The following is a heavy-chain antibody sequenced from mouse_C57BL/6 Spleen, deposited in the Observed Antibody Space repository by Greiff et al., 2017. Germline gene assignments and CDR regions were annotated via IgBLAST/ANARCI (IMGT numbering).Heavy chain of an antibody. CDR2: IWWDDDT. J-gene: IGHJ2*01. Sequence: QVTLKVSGPGILQPSQTLSLTCSFSGFSLSTFGMGVGWIRQPSGQGLEWLAHIWWDDDTYYNPALKSRLPISKATSKNQVFLNIANVDTADTATYYCARNEDYGGYFDYWGQGTTRTVSS. V-gene: IGHV8-8*01. D-gene: IGHD1-1*02. CDR1: GFSLSTFGMG. CDR3: ARNEDYGGYFDY.